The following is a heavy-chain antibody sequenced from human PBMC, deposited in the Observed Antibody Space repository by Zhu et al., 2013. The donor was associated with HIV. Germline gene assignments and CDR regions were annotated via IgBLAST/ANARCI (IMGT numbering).Heavy chain of an antibody. D-gene: IGHD1-20*01. CDR2: VSGNNGDT. CDR3: VASNWNSHDGFEV. Sequence: QVQLVQSGAEVREPGASVKVSCKASGYTFTTYWIHWVRRAPGHGLEWMGWVSGNNGDTNYAQRFQGRVTMTRDASISTAYMDLSGLGSDDTATYYCVASNWNSHDGFEVWGQGTVVTVS. J-gene: IGHJ3*01. V-gene: IGHV1-2*02. CDR1: GYTFTTYW.